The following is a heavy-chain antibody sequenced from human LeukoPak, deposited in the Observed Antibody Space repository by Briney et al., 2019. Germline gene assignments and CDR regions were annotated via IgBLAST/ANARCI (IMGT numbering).Heavy chain of an antibody. V-gene: IGHV4-59*01. CDR1: GGSISSYY. D-gene: IGHD3-22*01. CDR2: IYYSGST. Sequence: SETLSLTCTVSGGSISSYYWSWIRQPPGKGLEWIGYIYYSGSTNYNPSLKSRVTISVDTSKNQFSLKLSSVTAADTAVYYCARAEGYYDSSGYYGDAFDIWGQGTMVTVSS. CDR3: ARAEGYYDSSGYYGDAFDI. J-gene: IGHJ3*02.